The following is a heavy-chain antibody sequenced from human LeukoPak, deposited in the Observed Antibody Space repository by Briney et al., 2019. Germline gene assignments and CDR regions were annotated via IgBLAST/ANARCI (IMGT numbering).Heavy chain of an antibody. V-gene: IGHV4-39*07. J-gene: IGHJ6*03. CDR2: IYYSGST. Sequence: PSETLSLTCTVSGGSMRSSSYYWGWIRQPPGKGLEWIGTIYYSGSTDYNASLKSRVTISLDTSKNQFSLKLSSVTAADTAVYYCARDYYDSSGWGLYYYTDVWGKGTTVTVSS. CDR1: GGSMRSSSYY. D-gene: IGHD3-22*01. CDR3: ARDYYDSSGWGLYYYTDV.